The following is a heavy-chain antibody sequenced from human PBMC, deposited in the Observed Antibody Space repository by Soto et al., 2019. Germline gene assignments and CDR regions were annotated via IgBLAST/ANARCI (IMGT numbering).Heavy chain of an antibody. V-gene: IGHV1-3*01. Sequence: QVQLVQSGAEVKKPGASVKVSCKASGYTFTSYAMHWVRQAPGQRLEWMGWINAGNGNTKYSQKFQGRGTITRDTSASTAYIELSSLRSEDTAVYYCARGGSLYWYFDLWGRGTLVTVSS. CDR2: INAGNGNT. CDR3: ARGGSLYWYFDL. D-gene: IGHD1-26*01. J-gene: IGHJ2*01. CDR1: GYTFTSYA.